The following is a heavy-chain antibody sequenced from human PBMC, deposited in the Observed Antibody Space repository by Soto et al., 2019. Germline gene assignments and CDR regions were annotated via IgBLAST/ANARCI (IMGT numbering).Heavy chain of an antibody. J-gene: IGHJ3*02. Sequence: EVPLVESGGGLVQPGGSLRLSCAASGFTFSSYWMHWVRQAPGKGLVWVSRINSDGSSTSYADSVKGRFTISRDNAKNTLYLQMNSLRAEDTAVYYCAREQGGYPYAFDIWGQGTMVTVSS. V-gene: IGHV3-74*01. CDR2: INSDGSST. CDR1: GFTFSSYW. CDR3: AREQGGYPYAFDI. D-gene: IGHD3-22*01.